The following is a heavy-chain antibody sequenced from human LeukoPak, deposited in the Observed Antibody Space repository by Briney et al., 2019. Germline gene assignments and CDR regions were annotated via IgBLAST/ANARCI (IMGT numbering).Heavy chain of an antibody. V-gene: IGHV1-18*01. J-gene: IGHJ4*02. D-gene: IGHD3-22*01. CDR2: ISAYNGNT. Sequence: GASVKVSCKASGYTFTSYGISWVRQAPGQGLEWMGWISAYNGNTNYAQKLQGRVTMTTDTSTSTAYMELRSLRSDDTAVYYCARDTTYYDSSGYSKRFDYWGQETLVTVSS. CDR1: GYTFTSYG. CDR3: ARDTTYYDSSGYSKRFDY.